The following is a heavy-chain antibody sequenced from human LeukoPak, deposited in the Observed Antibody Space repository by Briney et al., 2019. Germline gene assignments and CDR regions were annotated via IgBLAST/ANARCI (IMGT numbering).Heavy chain of an antibody. CDR2: IYYSGST. V-gene: IGHV4-30-4*08. CDR1: GGSISSGGYY. D-gene: IGHD2-2*01. CDR3: AQTVPAAAIVAY. Sequence: PSQTLSLTCTVSGGSISSGGYYWSWIRQHPGKGLEWIGYIYYSGSTYYNPSLKSRVTISVDTSKNQSSLKLSSVTAADTAVYYCAQTVPAAAIVAYWGQGTLVTVSS. J-gene: IGHJ4*02.